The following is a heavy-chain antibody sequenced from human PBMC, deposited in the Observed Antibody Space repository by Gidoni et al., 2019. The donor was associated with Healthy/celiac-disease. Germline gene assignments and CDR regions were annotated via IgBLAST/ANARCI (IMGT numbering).Heavy chain of an antibody. CDR2: ISVSCGST. CDR1: GFTFSSYA. D-gene: IGHD1-26*01. J-gene: IGHJ4*02. Sequence: EVQLLESGGGLVQPGGSLRLACAASGFTFSSYAMSWVRQAHGKGLEWVSAISVSCGSTYYAASVKGRFTISRDTSKTTLYLQMNSLRAEDTAVYYCAKEHYGTYVYWGQGPLVTVSS. V-gene: IGHV3-23*01. CDR3: AKEHYGTYVY.